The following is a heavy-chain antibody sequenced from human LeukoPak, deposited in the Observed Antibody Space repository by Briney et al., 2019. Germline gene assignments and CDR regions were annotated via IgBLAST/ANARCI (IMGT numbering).Heavy chain of an antibody. CDR3: ARLTRLSTSPDRYYLDY. Sequence: SETLSLTCTVSGFSFSSYSRSWVRQPPGKGLEWVGSIYTSGGTNYIPSLKGRVTISIDTSKNQFSLKLSSVTAADSAVYYCARLTRLSTSPDRYYLDYWGQGTLVTVSS. CDR2: IYTSGGT. D-gene: IGHD6-6*01. V-gene: IGHV4-4*09. CDR1: GFSFSSYS. J-gene: IGHJ4*02.